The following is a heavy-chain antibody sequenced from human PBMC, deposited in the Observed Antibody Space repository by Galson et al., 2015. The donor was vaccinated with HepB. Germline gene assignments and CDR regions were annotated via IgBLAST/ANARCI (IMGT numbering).Heavy chain of an antibody. D-gene: IGHD1-26*01. CDR2: ISSSSSYT. Sequence: SLRLSCAASGFTFSDYYMSWIRQAPGKGLEWVSYISSSSSYTNYADSVKGRFTISRDNAKNSLYLQMNSLRAEDTAVYYCARGTYRYSGSYWDLDYWGQGTLVTVS. V-gene: IGHV3-11*06. J-gene: IGHJ4*02. CDR3: ARGTYRYSGSYWDLDY. CDR1: GFTFSDYY.